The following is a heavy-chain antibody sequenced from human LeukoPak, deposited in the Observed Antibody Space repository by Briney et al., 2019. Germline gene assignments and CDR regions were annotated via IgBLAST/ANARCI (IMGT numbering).Heavy chain of an antibody. J-gene: IGHJ4*02. Sequence: GASVKVSCKASGYTFAGYYMHWVRQAPGQGLEWMGWINPNSGGTNYAQKFQGRVTMTRDTSISTAYMELSRLRSDDTAVYYCARGLPPYYDSSGYLDYWGQGTLVTVSS. D-gene: IGHD3-22*01. V-gene: IGHV1-2*02. CDR2: INPNSGGT. CDR1: GYTFAGYY. CDR3: ARGLPPYYDSSGYLDY.